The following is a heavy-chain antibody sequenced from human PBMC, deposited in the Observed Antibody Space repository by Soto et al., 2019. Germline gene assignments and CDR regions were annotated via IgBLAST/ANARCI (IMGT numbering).Heavy chain of an antibody. D-gene: IGHD3-10*01. Sequence: QLVESGGGLVKPGGSLRVSCAASRFAFSSYSMHWVRQAPMKGLEWVASINSVASYVYYADSVEGRFTISRDNAKNLVYLQINGLRAEDTAVYYCTRDRSSFMRGRIRGPYGGLDVWGQGTTVLVS. CDR1: RFAFSSYS. CDR2: INSVASYV. CDR3: TRDRSSFMRGRIRGPYGGLDV. J-gene: IGHJ6*02. V-gene: IGHV3-21*01.